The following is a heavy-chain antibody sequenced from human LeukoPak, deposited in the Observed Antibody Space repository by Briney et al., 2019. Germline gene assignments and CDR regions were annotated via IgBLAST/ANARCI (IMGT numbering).Heavy chain of an antibody. CDR2: IYYSGST. CDR3: ARGARASYKLEPFDY. Sequence: SETLSLTCAVSVGSMRSYYWRWMRQPPGKGLEWIGYIYYSGSTKYNPSLKSRVTISVDTSKNQFSLKLSSMTAADTAVYYCARGARASYKLEPFDYWGQGTLVTVSS. D-gene: IGHD5-24*01. V-gene: IGHV4-59*08. CDR1: VGSMRSYY. J-gene: IGHJ4*02.